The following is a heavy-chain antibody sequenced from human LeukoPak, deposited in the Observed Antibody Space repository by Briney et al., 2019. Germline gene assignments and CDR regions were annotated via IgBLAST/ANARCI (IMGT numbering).Heavy chain of an antibody. CDR2: IKQDGSEK. CDR3: ARWYNSNWFDP. V-gene: IGHV3-7*01. Sequence: PGGSLRLSCAASGFTFSGYWMSWVRQAPGKGLEWVANIKQDGSEKYYVDSVKGRFTISRDNAKNSLYLQMNSLRAEDTSVYYCARWYNSNWFDPWGQGTLVTVSS. D-gene: IGHD6-19*01. J-gene: IGHJ5*02. CDR1: GFTFSGYW.